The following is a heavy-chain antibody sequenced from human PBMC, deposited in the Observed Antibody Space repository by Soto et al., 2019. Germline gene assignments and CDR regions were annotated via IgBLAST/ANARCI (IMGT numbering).Heavy chain of an antibody. Sequence: QITLKESGPTLVKPTQTLTLTCTFSGFSLSTSGVGVGWIRQPPGKALEWLALIYLDDDKRYSPSLKSRRTITKDTYKNQVVLTMTNMDPVDTAAYYCAHEGAAAGRGVYWGQGTLVTVSS. CDR2: IYLDDDK. V-gene: IGHV2-5*02. CDR1: GFSLSTSGVG. J-gene: IGHJ4*02. D-gene: IGHD6-13*01. CDR3: AHEGAAAGRGVY.